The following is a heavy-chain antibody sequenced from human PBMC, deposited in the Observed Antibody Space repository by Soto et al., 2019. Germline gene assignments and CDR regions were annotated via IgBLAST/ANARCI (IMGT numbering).Heavy chain of an antibody. CDR2: IYPGDSDT. V-gene: IGHV5-51*01. CDR1: GYSFTSYW. J-gene: IGHJ6*02. Sequence: GESLKISCKGSGYSFTSYWIGWVRQMPGKGLEWMGIIYPGDSDTRYSPSFQGQVTISADKSISTAYLQWSSLKASDTAMYYCARANCGGDCLFWHYPYGMTVWGQGTTV. CDR3: ARANCGGDCLFWHYPYGMTV. D-gene: IGHD2-21*02.